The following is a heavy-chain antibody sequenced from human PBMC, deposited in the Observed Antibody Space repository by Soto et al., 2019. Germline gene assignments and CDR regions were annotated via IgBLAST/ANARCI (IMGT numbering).Heavy chain of an antibody. CDR3: ARSKTVSTFNWFDP. D-gene: IGHD4-17*01. CDR1: GGSISSYY. V-gene: IGHV4-4*07. Sequence: QVQLQESGPGLVKPSETLSLTCTVSGGSISSYYWSWIRQPAGKGLEWIGRIYTSGSTNYNPSLKSRVTMSVDTSKNRYSLKLSSVTAADTAVDYCARSKTVSTFNWFDPWGQGTLVTVSS. CDR2: IYTSGST. J-gene: IGHJ5*02.